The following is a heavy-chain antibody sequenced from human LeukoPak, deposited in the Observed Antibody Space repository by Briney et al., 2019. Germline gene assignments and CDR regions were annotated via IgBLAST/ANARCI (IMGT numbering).Heavy chain of an antibody. V-gene: IGHV5-51*01. D-gene: IGHD2-21*02. CDR3: ATPPGYCGNACSFDP. CDR2: IYPGDYET. J-gene: IGHJ5*02. Sequence: GESLKISCEGSGYSFSNYWIGWVRQMPGKGLEWMGIIYPGDYETRYSPSFQGLVTISVDKSISTAYLQWSSLKASDTAMYYCATPPGYCGNACSFDPGAQEPLVTVPS. CDR1: GYSFSNYW.